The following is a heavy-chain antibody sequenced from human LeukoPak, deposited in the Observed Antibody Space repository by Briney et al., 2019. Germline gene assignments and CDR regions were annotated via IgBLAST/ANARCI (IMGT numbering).Heavy chain of an antibody. Sequence: ASVKVSCKVSGSTLTKLSVHWVRQTPGKGLEWMGGFDPEDGETINGQKFQDRVTMTEDTSTDTAYMELSSLRSEDTAVYYCATLMFRGVIGDDYYGMDVWGKGTTVTVSS. V-gene: IGHV1-24*01. CDR1: GSTLTKLS. D-gene: IGHD3-10*01. CDR2: FDPEDGET. CDR3: ATLMFRGVIGDDYYGMDV. J-gene: IGHJ6*04.